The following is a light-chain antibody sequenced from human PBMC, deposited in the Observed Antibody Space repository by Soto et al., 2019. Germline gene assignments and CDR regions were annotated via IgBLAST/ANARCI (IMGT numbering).Light chain of an antibody. Sequence: DIQMTQFPSSLSASVGDRVTITCRASQTIRSHLNWYQQKPGEAPKIVIYATSTLQSGVPSRFNGSVSGTDFTLSISSLQPEDFATYYCQQSFSVPPTFGQGTRLEIK. J-gene: IGKJ5*01. CDR3: QQSFSVPPT. CDR1: QTIRSH. V-gene: IGKV1-39*01. CDR2: ATS.